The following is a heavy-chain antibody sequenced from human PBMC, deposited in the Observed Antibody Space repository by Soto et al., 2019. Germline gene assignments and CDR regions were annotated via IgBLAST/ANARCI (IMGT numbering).Heavy chain of an antibody. V-gene: IGHV3-21*01. J-gene: IGHJ4*02. Sequence: RGTPGGSLRLSCAASGFTFSSYSMNWVRQAPGKGLEWVSSISSSSSYIYYADSVKGRFTISRDNAKNSLYLQMNSLRAEDTAVYYCARKPSDSSSPPDVVVPAAPDYWGQGTLVTVSS. D-gene: IGHD2-2*01. CDR3: ARKPSDSSSPPDVVVPAAPDY. CDR2: ISSSSSYI. CDR1: GFTFSSYS.